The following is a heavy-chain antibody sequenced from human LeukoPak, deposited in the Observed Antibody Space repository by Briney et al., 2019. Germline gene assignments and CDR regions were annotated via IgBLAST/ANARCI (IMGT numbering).Heavy chain of an antibody. D-gene: IGHD6-13*01. Sequence: PGGSLTLSCAASGFTFSSYWMSWVRQAPGKGLEWVANIKQDGSEKYYVDSVKGRFTISRDNAKNSLFLQMKSLRAEDTAVYYCATSQGSWPDYFDYWGQGTLVTVSS. CDR3: ATSQGSWPDYFDY. V-gene: IGHV3-7*01. CDR1: GFTFSSYW. J-gene: IGHJ4*02. CDR2: IKQDGSEK.